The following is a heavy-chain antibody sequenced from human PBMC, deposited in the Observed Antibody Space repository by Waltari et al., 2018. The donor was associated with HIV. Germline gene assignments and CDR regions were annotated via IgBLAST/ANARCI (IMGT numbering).Heavy chain of an antibody. CDR2: ISSKSDGRVT. D-gene: IGHD2-15*01. CDR3: VTELSEGGHPLRYFDK. Sequence: EVQLADSGGGLEKPGGSLRLSCAASGISLSNAWTSWIRQAPGKGLEWVGRISSKSDGRVTDFAAPVQGRFTISGDDSENTVYLQMNSLKIEDTGIYYCVTELSEGGHPLRYFDKWGQGALVIVSS. CDR1: GISLSNAW. J-gene: IGHJ4*02. V-gene: IGHV3-15*01.